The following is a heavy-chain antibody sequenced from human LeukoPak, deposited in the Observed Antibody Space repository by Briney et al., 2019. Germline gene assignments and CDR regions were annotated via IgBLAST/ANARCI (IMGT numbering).Heavy chain of an antibody. CDR2: ISYDGSNK. D-gene: IGHD3-9*01. Sequence: GGSPRLSCAASGFTFSSYAMHWVRQAPGKGLEWVAVISYDGSNKYYADSVKGRFTISRDNSKNTLYLQMNSLRAEDTAVYYCARDYDILTGGGGYYYGMDVWGQGTTVTVSS. J-gene: IGHJ6*02. CDR3: ARDYDILTGGGGYYYGMDV. CDR1: GFTFSSYA. V-gene: IGHV3-30-3*01.